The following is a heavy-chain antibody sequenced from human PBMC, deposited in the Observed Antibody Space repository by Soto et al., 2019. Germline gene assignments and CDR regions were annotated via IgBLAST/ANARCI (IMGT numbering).Heavy chain of an antibody. CDR1: GFALTTYT. J-gene: IGHJ4*02. V-gene: IGHV3-21*02. CDR3: VSEDGVVGASSAFDS. D-gene: IGHD1-26*01. Sequence: EVQLVESGGGLVAPGGSLRLSCVASGFALTTYTMNWVRQAPGTGLEWVSSINGRSNYKYYSESVKGRFTVSRDNAQNSLFLQMSRLGPEDTAVYYCVSEDGVVGASSAFDSWGQGTMVTVSS. CDR2: INGRSNYK.